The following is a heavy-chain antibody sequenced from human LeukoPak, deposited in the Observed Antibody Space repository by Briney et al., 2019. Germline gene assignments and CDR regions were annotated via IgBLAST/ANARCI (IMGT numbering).Heavy chain of an antibody. J-gene: IGHJ1*01. CDR1: GFTFSSYG. V-gene: IGHV3-30*02. CDR2: IRYDGSNK. D-gene: IGHD2-2*01. CDR3: AKDTPPYCSSTSCPYPAEYFQH. Sequence: AGGSLRLSCAASGFTFSSYGMHCVRQAPGEGLGWVAFIRYDGSNKYYADSVKGRFTISRDNSKNTLYLQMNSLRAEDTAVYYCAKDTPPYCSSTSCPYPAEYFQHWGQGTLVTVSS.